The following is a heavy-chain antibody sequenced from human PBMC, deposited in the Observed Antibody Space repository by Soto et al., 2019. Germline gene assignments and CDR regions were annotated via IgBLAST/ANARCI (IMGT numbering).Heavy chain of an antibody. CDR2: ISAENGNT. Sequence: QVQVVQSGAEVKKPGASVKVSCKASGFTFTNHGISWVRQAPGQGLEWMAWISAENGNTNHAQKFHGRVTMSIDTSTSTAYMELTSLRSDDTAVYYCARHRSGWREGDYWGQGTLVTVSS. V-gene: IGHV1-18*04. D-gene: IGHD6-19*01. CDR1: GFTFTNHG. J-gene: IGHJ4*02. CDR3: ARHRSGWREGDY.